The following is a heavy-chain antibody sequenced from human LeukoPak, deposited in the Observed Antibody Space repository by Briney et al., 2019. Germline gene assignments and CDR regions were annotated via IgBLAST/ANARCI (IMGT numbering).Heavy chain of an antibody. CDR2: INPNSGGT. Sequence: ASVKVSCKASGYTFTGYYMHWVRQAPGQGLEWMGWINPNSGGTNYAQKFQGRVTMTRDTSISTAYMELSRLRSDDTAVYYCARTQYDFWSGSLPGYWGQGTLVTVSS. V-gene: IGHV1-2*02. D-gene: IGHD3-3*01. J-gene: IGHJ4*02. CDR3: ARTQYDFWSGSLPGY. CDR1: GYTFTGYY.